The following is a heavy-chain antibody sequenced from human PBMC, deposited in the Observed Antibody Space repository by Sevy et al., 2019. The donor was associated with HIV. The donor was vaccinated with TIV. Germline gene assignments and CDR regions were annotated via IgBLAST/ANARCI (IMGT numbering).Heavy chain of an antibody. J-gene: IGHJ4*02. V-gene: IGHV3-53*01. CDR3: ARGIPGRHPGLGY. D-gene: IGHD7-27*01. CDR1: GFTVSSNY. Sequence: GGSLRLSCAASGFTVSSNYMSWVRQAPGKGLEWVSVIYSGGSTYYADSVKGRFTISRDNSKNTLYLQMNGLRAEDTAVYYCARGIPGRHPGLGYWGQGTLVTVSS. CDR2: IYSGGST.